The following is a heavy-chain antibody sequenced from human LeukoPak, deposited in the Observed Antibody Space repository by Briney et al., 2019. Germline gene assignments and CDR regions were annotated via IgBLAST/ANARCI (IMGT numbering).Heavy chain of an antibody. Sequence: GGSLRLSCAASGFTFSSYSMNWVRRAPGKGLEWVSSISSSSSYIYYADSVKGRFTISRDNAKNSLYLQMNSLRAEDTAVYYCAGYDFWSGYFDYWGQGTLVTVSS. J-gene: IGHJ4*02. V-gene: IGHV3-21*01. CDR3: AGYDFWSGYFDY. D-gene: IGHD3-3*01. CDR1: GFTFSSYS. CDR2: ISSSSSYI.